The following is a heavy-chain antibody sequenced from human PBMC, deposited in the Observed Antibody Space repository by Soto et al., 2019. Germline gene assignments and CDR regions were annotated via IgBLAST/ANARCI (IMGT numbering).Heavy chain of an antibody. CDR1: GISISRGGSY. D-gene: IGHD2-15*01. CDR2: IHYDGET. CDR3: ARSVVGAQSPTDY. Sequence: QVQLQESGPGLVKPSQTLSLTCSVSGISISRGGSYWGWIRQHAGKGLAWIGYIHYDGETFFNPSLESRLSISADPSMNQFSLKLISVTAADTAVYYCARSVVGAQSPTDYWGQGILVTVSS. J-gene: IGHJ4*02. V-gene: IGHV4-31*03.